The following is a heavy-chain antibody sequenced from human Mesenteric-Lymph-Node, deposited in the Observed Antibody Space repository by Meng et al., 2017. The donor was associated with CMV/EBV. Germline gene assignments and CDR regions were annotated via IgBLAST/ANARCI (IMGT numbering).Heavy chain of an antibody. V-gene: IGHV4-4*02. CDR2: IYHGGST. CDR1: GGSISSNNW. CDR3: ARVYYYDSLYYFDY. Sequence: SGGSISSNNWWSWVRQPPGKGLEWIGEIYHGGSTNYNPSLESRVTISVDKSKNHFSLKMTSVTAADTAVYYCARVYYYDSLYYFDYWGQGTPVTVSS. J-gene: IGHJ4*02. D-gene: IGHD3-9*01.